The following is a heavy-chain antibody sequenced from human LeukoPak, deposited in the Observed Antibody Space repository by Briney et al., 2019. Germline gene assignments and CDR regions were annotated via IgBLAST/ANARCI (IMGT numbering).Heavy chain of an antibody. CDR3: ASLAGGSYYQPFDY. Sequence: ASVKVSCKASGYTFTGYYMHWVRQAPGQGLEWMGWINPNSGGTNYAQKFQGRVTMTRDTSISTAYMELSRLRSDDTAVYYCASLAGGSYYQPFDYWGQGTLVTVSS. CDR1: GYTFTGYY. CDR2: INPNSGGT. J-gene: IGHJ4*02. V-gene: IGHV1-2*02. D-gene: IGHD1-26*01.